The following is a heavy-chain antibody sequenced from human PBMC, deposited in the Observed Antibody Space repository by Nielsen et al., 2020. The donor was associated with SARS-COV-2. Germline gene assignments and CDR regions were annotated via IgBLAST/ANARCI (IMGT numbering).Heavy chain of an antibody. CDR3: AKDYYDTHAYLPDGFDV. J-gene: IGHJ3*01. V-gene: IGHV3-30*18. Sequence: GGCLRLSCAASGFTFSNYGEHWVRQAPGKVLEGVATISADGIDKYYADSVKGRFTLSRDNSKNTLYLQMNSLRVEDTAVYFCAKDYYDTHAYLPDGFDVWGQGTMVTVSS. CDR2: ISADGIDK. D-gene: IGHD3-22*01. CDR1: GFTFSNYG.